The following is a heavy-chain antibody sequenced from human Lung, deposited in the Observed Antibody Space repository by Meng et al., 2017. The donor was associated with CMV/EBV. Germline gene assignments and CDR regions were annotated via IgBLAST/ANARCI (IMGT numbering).Heavy chain of an antibody. D-gene: IGHD2-2*01. CDR1: GYTFTGYY. CDR2: INPNSGGT. J-gene: IGHJ5*02. V-gene: IGHV1-2*02. CDR3: ARVDCSSTSCYLLDGWFDP. Sequence: ASVKVSCKASGYTFTGYYMHWVRQAPGQGLEWMGWINPNSGGTNYAQKFQGRVTMNRDTSISTAYMELSRLRSDDTAVYYCARVDCSSTSCYLLDGWFDPXGQRXLVTVSS.